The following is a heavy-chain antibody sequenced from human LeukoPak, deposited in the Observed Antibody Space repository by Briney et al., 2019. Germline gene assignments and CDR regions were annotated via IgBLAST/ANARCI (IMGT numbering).Heavy chain of an antibody. CDR2: INPNSGGT. V-gene: IGHV1-2*02. CDR3: ARDPGYYDSSGYFGY. J-gene: IGHJ4*02. CDR1: GYTFTGYY. D-gene: IGHD3-22*01. Sequence: ASVKVSCKASGYTFTGYYMHWVRQAPGQGLEWMGWINPNSGGTNYAQKFQGRVTMTRDTSISTAYMELSRLRSDDTAEYYCARDPGYYDSSGYFGYWGQGTLVTVSS.